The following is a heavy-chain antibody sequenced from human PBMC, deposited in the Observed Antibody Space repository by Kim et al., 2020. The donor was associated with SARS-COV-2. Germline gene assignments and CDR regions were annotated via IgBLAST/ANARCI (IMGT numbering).Heavy chain of an antibody. D-gene: IGHD5-12*01. V-gene: IGHV4-39*01. CDR2: MYYSGST. CDR3: ARQGRYSGYDLGDY. CDR1: GGSISSSSYY. Sequence: SETLSLSCTVSGGSISSSSYYWGWIRQPPGKGLEWIGSMYYSGSTYYNPSLKSRVTISVDTSKNQFSLKLSSVTAADTAVYYCARQGRYSGYDLGDYWGQGTLVTVSS. J-gene: IGHJ4*02.